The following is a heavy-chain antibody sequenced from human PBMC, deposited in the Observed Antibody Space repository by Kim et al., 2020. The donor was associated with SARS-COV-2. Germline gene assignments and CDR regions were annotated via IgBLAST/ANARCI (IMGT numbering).Heavy chain of an antibody. V-gene: IGHV3-53*01. D-gene: IGHD1-26*01. Sequence: FYAEFVKGRFTISRDNSKNTVSLQMNSLRAEDTAVYYCAREGDSGSYYDFWGQGTLVTVSS. J-gene: IGHJ4*02. CDR3: AREGDSGSYYDF.